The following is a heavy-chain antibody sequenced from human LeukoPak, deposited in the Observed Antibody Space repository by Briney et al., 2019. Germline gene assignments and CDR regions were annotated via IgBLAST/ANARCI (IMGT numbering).Heavy chain of an antibody. CDR3: ARVTPPTSYYYGSGSSYYFDY. Sequence: GGSLRLSCAASAFTFSDYYMSWIRQAPGKGLEWVSYISSSGSIIYCADSVKGRFTISRDNAKNSLYLQMNSLRAEDTAVYYCARVTPPTSYYYGSGSSYYFDYWGQGTLVTVSS. V-gene: IGHV3-11*01. CDR2: ISSSGSII. CDR1: AFTFSDYY. D-gene: IGHD3-10*01. J-gene: IGHJ4*02.